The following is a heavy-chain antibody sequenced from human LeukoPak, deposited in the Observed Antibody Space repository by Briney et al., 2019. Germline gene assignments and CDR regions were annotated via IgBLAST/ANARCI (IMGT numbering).Heavy chain of an antibody. D-gene: IGHD1-26*01. CDR2: ISSSSSTI. CDR1: GFTFSSYS. J-gene: IGHJ4*02. V-gene: IGHV3-48*01. CDR3: ARDTNRGFDY. Sequence: GGSLRLSCAASGFTFSSYSMNWVRQAPGKGLEWVSYISSSSSTIYYADSVKGRFTISRDNAKNSLYLQMNSLRAEDTAVYYCARDTNRGFDYWGQGTLVTVS.